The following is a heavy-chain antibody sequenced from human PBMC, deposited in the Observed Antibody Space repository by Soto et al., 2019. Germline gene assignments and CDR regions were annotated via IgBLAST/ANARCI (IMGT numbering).Heavy chain of an antibody. CDR2: ISGSGGST. V-gene: IGHV3-23*01. D-gene: IGHD6-19*01. CDR3: AKDLPAYSSGWLLHLRHFDY. Sequence: GGSLRLSCAASGFTFSSYAMSWVRQAPGKGLEWVSAISGSGGSTYYADSVKGRFTISRDNSKNTLYLQMNSLRAEDTAVYYCAKDLPAYSSGWLLHLRHFDYWGQGTLVTVSS. J-gene: IGHJ4*02. CDR1: GFTFSSYA.